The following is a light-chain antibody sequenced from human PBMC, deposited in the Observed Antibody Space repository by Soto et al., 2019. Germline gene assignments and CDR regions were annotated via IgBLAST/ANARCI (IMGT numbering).Light chain of an antibody. CDR2: DVT. CDR3: CSYTSSSTYV. J-gene: IGLJ1*01. Sequence: QSALTQPASVSGSPGQSITFSCTGTSSDVGGYNYVSWYHQHPGKAPKLMIYDVTNRPSGVSDLFSGYKSGNTASLTISGLRAEDEADYYCCSYTSSSTYVFGTGTKLTVL. V-gene: IGLV2-14*03. CDR1: SSDVGGYNY.